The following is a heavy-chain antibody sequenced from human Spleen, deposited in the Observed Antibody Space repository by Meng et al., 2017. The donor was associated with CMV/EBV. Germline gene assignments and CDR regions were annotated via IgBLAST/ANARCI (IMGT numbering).Heavy chain of an antibody. V-gene: IGHV4-39*01. J-gene: IGHJ6*02. CDR2: IYYSGST. CDR1: GGSISSSSYY. Sequence: SGGSISSSSYYWGWIRQPPGKGLEWIGSIYYSGSTYYNPSLKSRVTISVDTSKNQFSLKLSSVTAADTAVYYCARHGGYYYYGMDVWGQGTTVTVSS. CDR3: ARHGGYYYYGMDV. D-gene: IGHD3-16*01.